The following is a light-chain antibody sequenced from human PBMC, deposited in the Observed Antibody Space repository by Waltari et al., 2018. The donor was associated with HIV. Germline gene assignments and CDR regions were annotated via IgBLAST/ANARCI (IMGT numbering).Light chain of an antibody. CDR2: CDS. CDR1: NIGSKR. Sequence: SYVLAQPPSVSVAPGKTARITCGGDNIGSKRGHWYQQKQGQAPVVVIDCDSDRPSGIPERFSGSNSGNTATLTISRVEAGDEADYYCQVWDSSSDAYVFGTGTKVTVL. V-gene: IGLV3-21*04. CDR3: QVWDSSSDAYV. J-gene: IGLJ1*01.